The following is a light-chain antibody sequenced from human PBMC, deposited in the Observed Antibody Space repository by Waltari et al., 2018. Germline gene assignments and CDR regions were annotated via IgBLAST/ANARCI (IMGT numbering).Light chain of an antibody. CDR1: QDISTN. V-gene: IGKV1-33*01. Sequence: DIEMTQSPSSLSASVGAKVTITCRASQDISTNLSWFQQKPGKAPKLLSSDVYKLETWVESRFSGGGCRAEGSVIINDVQHVDVASYDYQQDDSVTRLTFDQGTR. CDR2: DVY. CDR3: QQDDSVTRLT. J-gene: IGKJ5*01.